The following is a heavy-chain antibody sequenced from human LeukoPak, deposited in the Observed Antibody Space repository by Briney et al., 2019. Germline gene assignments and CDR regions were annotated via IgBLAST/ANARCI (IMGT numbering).Heavy chain of an antibody. V-gene: IGHV5-51*01. CDR2: INPGDSDT. D-gene: IGHD7-27*01. CDR3: ARQEGAPGDRGALNWFDP. J-gene: IGHJ5*02. Sequence: GESLKISCKGSGYSFTSYWIGWVRQMPGKGLEWMGIINPGDSDTRYSPSFQGQVTISADKSISTAYLQWSSLKASDTAMYYCARQEGAPGDRGALNWFDPWGQGTLVTVSS. CDR1: GYSFTSYW.